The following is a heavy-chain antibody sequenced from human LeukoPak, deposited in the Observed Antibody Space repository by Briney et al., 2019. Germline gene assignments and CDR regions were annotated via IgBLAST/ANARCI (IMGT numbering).Heavy chain of an antibody. J-gene: IGHJ5*02. CDR1: GGSFSGYY. D-gene: IGHD3-3*01. CDR3: ARGGYRLRFLEWSPAGWFDP. CDR2: INHSGST. V-gene: IGHV4-34*01. Sequence: SETLSLTCAVYGGSFSGYYWSWIRQPPGKGLEWIGEINHSGSTNYNPSLKSRVTISVDTSENQFSLKLSSVTAADTAVYYCARGGYRLRFLEWSPAGWFDPWGQGTLVTVSS.